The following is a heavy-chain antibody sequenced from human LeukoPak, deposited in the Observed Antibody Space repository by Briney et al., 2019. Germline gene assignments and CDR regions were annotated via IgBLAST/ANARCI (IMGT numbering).Heavy chain of an antibody. V-gene: IGHV5-51*01. D-gene: IGHD5-18*01. J-gene: IGHJ4*02. CDR3: ARRGYNYGYGVDY. CDR1: GYSFTSYW. Sequence: GESLKISCKGSGYSFTSYWIGWVRPMPGKGLEWMGIIYPGDSDSRYSPSFRGQVTISADKSLSTAYLQWSSLKASDTAMYYCARRGYNYGYGVDYWGQGTLVTVSS. CDR2: IYPGDSDS.